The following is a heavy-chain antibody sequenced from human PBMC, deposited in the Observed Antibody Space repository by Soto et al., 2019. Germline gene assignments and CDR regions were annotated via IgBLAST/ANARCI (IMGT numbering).Heavy chain of an antibody. Sequence: PSETLPLTCSVSGDSIRRLDYYWTWIRQHPEKGLEWIGNIYFRGNTYYSPSPESRLTISVDTSKNQFSLKLTSVTAAGTAVYYCAREGGSYDSGGYLIRGAFDIWGQGTMVTVS. V-gene: IGHV4-31*03. CDR1: GDSIRRLDYY. D-gene: IGHD3-22*01. CDR3: AREGGSYDSGGYLIRGAFDI. J-gene: IGHJ3*02. CDR2: IYFRGNT.